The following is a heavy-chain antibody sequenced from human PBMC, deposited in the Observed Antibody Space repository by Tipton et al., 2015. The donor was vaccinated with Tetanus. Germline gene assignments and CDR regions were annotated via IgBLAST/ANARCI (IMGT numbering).Heavy chain of an antibody. J-gene: IGHJ6*02. Sequence: QLVQSGAEIKKPGESLRISCKASGYEFISYWIAWVRQMPGKGLEWMGVIYPADSDIRNSPSFQGQVTMSVDKSTSTAYLQWRSLKASDSAMYYCARHSGGSEIGYYDDMDVWGQGTTVTVSS. CDR3: ARHSGGSEIGYYDDMDV. CDR2: IYPADSDI. V-gene: IGHV5-51*01. D-gene: IGHD3-10*01. CDR1: GYEFISYW.